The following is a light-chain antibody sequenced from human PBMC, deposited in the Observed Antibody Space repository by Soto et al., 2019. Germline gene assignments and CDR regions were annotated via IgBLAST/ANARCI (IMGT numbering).Light chain of an antibody. Sequence: DIVMTQSPDSLSVYLGERATINCKSSQSVLYSSNNKNYLAWYQQKPGQPPKLLIFWASTRDSGVPDRFSGSGSGTDFSLSMNSLQAEDVAVYYCQQYYSTPPTFGQGTKVELK. V-gene: IGKV4-1*01. J-gene: IGKJ1*01. CDR1: QSVLYSSNNKNY. CDR2: WAS. CDR3: QQYYSTPPT.